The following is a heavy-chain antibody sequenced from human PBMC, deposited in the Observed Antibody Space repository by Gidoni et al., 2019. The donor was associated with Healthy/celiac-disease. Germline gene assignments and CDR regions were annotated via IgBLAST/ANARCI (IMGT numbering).Heavy chain of an antibody. CDR3: AKLAAAGTFGPLDY. D-gene: IGHD6-13*01. J-gene: IGHJ4*02. V-gene: IGHV3-30*18. CDR2: ISYDGSNK. Sequence: QVQLVESGGGVVEPGRSLRLSCAASGFTSSSYGMHWVRQAPGKGLEWVAVISYDGSNKYYADSVKGRFTISRDNSKNTLYLQMNSLRAEDTAVYYCAKLAAAGTFGPLDYWGQGTLVTVSS. CDR1: GFTSSSYG.